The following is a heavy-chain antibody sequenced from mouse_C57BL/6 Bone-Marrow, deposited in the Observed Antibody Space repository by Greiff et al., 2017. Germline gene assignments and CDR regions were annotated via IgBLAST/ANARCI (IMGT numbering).Heavy chain of an antibody. J-gene: IGHJ4*01. Sequence: EVKLVESGGGLVKPGGSLKLSCAASGFTFSSYAMSWVRQTPEKRLEWVATISDGGSYTYYPDNVKGRFTISRDNAKNNLYLQMSHLKSEDTAMYYCASLRAMDYWGQGTSVTVSS. CDR2: ISDGGSYT. CDR3: ASLRAMDY. V-gene: IGHV5-4*03. CDR1: GFTFSSYA.